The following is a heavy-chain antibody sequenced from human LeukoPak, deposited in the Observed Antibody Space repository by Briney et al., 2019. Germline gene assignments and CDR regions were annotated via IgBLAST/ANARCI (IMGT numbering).Heavy chain of an antibody. Sequence: GGSLRLSCTASGFTFSNYWMHWVRQAPGKGLVWVSCITNDGSGATYADSVKGRFTISRDNAKNTVYLQMNSLRAEDTAVYYCARDIATTPVYWGQGTLVTVPS. CDR1: GFTFSNYW. V-gene: IGHV3-74*01. J-gene: IGHJ4*02. CDR2: ITNDGSGA. D-gene: IGHD5-12*01. CDR3: ARDIATTPVY.